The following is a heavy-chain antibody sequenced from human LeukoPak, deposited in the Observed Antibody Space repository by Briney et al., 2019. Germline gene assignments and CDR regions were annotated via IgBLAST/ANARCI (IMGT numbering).Heavy chain of an antibody. D-gene: IGHD3-9*01. CDR1: GYTFTGYY. J-gene: IGHJ5*02. CDR2: INPYSGGT. CDR3: ARGGPYYDILTGYYLDP. Sequence: GASVKVSCKASGYTFTGYYMHWVRQAPGQGLEWMGWINPYSGGTNYAQKFQGRVTMTRDTSISTAYMELSRLRSDDTAVYYCARGGPYYDILTGYYLDPWGQGTLVTVSS. V-gene: IGHV1-2*02.